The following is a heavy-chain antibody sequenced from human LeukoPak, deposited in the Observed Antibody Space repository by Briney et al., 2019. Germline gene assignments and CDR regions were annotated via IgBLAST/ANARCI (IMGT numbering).Heavy chain of an antibody. D-gene: IGHD3-3*01. J-gene: IGHJ4*02. CDR1: GYTFTSYD. Sequence: ASVKVSCTASGYTFTSYDINWIRQATGQGLEWMGWMNPNSSNTGYAQKFQGRVTMTRNTSINTAYMELSSLRSEDTAVYYCARTGGGDFWSGYYTGSFDYLGQGTLVTVSS. CDR3: ARTGGGDFWSGYYTGSFDY. CDR2: MNPNSSNT. V-gene: IGHV1-8*01.